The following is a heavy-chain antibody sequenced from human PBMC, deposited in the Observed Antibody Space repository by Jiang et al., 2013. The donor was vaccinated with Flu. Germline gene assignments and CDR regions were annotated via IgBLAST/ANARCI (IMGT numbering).Heavy chain of an antibody. CDR2: SYYSRST. CDR1: GISMFGWY. Sequence: GPGLVKPSETLSLTCTVSGISMFGWYWTWIRQPPGKGLEWIGQSYYSRSTNYNPSLESRVTISVDTSKNQFSLKLNSVTAADTAVYYCARERVSSYYESIGYSGVIDSWGQGTLVIVSS. V-gene: IGHV4-59*01. D-gene: IGHD3-22*01. J-gene: IGHJ4*02. CDR3: ARERVSSYYESIGYSGVIDS.